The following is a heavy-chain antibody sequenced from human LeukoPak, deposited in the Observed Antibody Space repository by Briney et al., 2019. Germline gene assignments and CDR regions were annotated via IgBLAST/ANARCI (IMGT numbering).Heavy chain of an antibody. CDR3: ARKGYSYGYPTLGY. J-gene: IGHJ4*02. Sequence: ASVKVSCKASGYTFSDYYMHWVRQAPGQGLEWMGWINTNTGNPTYAQGFTGRFVFSLDTSVSTAYLQISSLKAEDTAVYYCARKGYSYGYPTLGYWGQGTLVTVSS. CDR1: GYTFSDYY. D-gene: IGHD5-18*01. CDR2: INTNTGNP. V-gene: IGHV7-4-1*02.